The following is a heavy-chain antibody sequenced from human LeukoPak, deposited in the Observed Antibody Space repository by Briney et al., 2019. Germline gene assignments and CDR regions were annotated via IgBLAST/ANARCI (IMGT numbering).Heavy chain of an antibody. CDR1: GGSFSGYY. V-gene: IGHV4-34*01. J-gene: IGHJ5*02. CDR3: ARVDGDYYGSGGNWFDP. D-gene: IGHD3-10*01. CDR2: INHSGST. Sequence: SEALSLTCAVYGGSFSGYYWSWVRQPPGTGLGWSGEINHSGSTNYNPSLKSRVTISVDTSKNQFSLKLSSVTAADTAVYYCARVDGDYYGSGGNWFDPWGQGTLVTVSS.